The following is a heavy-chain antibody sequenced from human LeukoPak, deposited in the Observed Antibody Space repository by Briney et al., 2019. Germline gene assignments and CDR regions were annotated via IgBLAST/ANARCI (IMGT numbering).Heavy chain of an antibody. CDR2: IYYSGST. V-gene: IGHV4-59*08. CDR3: ARHPRGRSWRPNFDY. D-gene: IGHD6-13*01. CDR1: GGSISSYY. Sequence: PSETLSLTCTVSGGSISSYYWSWIRQPPGKGLEWIGYIYYSGSTNYNPSLKSRVTISVDTSKNQFSLKLSSVTAADTAVYYCARHPRGRSWRPNFDYWGQGTLVTVSS. J-gene: IGHJ4*02.